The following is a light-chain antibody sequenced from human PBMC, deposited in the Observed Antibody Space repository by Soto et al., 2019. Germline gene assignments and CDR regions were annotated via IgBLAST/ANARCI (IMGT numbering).Light chain of an antibody. Sequence: QSALTQPASVSGSPGQSITISCSETSSDVGGYNYVSWYQQHPGKAPKCMIYDVIKRPSGVSNRFSGSKSGNTASLTISGLQAEDEADYYCNSYTSSSTLPYVFGTGTKITVL. CDR1: SSDVGGYNY. J-gene: IGLJ1*01. V-gene: IGLV2-14*01. CDR2: DVI. CDR3: NSYTSSSTLPYV.